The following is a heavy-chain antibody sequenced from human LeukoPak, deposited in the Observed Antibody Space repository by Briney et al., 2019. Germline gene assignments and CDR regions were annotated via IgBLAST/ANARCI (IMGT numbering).Heavy chain of an antibody. D-gene: IGHD4-17*01. Sequence: SETLSLTCTVSGGSISSGSYYWSWIRQPAGKGLEWIGRIYTSGSTNYNPSLKSRVTISVDTSKNQFSLKLSSVTAADTAVYYCANEAVTTGIFDYWGQGTLVTVSS. CDR2: IYTSGST. V-gene: IGHV4-61*02. CDR3: ANEAVTTGIFDY. J-gene: IGHJ4*02. CDR1: GGSISSGSYY.